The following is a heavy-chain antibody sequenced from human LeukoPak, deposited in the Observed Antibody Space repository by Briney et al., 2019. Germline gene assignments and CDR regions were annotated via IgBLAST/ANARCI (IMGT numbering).Heavy chain of an antibody. CDR1: GLPFSIYG. Sequence: PGGSLRLSCAASGLPFSIYGMHWVRQSPGKGLEWVAVIWSDGITKYYADSVRGRYIISRDNSKNTLYLQMNSLKTEDTAVYYCTTRGGSFSVFNYWGQGTLVTVSS. CDR3: TTRGGSFSVFNY. V-gene: IGHV3-33*01. D-gene: IGHD1-26*01. CDR2: IWSDGITK. J-gene: IGHJ4*02.